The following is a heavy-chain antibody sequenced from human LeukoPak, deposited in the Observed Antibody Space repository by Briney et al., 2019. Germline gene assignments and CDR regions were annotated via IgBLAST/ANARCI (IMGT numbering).Heavy chain of an antibody. Sequence: QAGGSLRLSCAASGFTFSSYEINWVRQAPGKGLEWVSYISSSGYTIHYADSVKGRFTISRDNAKNSLYLQMNSLRAEDTAVYYCASVTTVVEDYYYMDVWGKGTTVTISS. CDR2: ISSSGYTI. V-gene: IGHV3-48*03. CDR3: ASVTTVVEDYYYMDV. J-gene: IGHJ6*03. CDR1: GFTFSSYE. D-gene: IGHD4-23*01.